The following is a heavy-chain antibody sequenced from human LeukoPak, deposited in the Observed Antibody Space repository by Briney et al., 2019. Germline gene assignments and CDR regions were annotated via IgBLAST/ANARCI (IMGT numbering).Heavy chain of an antibody. V-gene: IGHV1-2*02. CDR2: INPDSGGT. CDR1: GYSFTGYY. CDR3: ARDGAGKTVTHLIDY. J-gene: IGHJ4*02. Sequence: ASVKVSCKASGYSFTGYYMHWVRQAPGQGLEWMGWINPDSGGTYYAQNFQGRAIMTRDTSISTGYMELSSLRSDDTAVYCCARDGAGKTVTHLIDYWGQGTLVTVSS. D-gene: IGHD4-17*01.